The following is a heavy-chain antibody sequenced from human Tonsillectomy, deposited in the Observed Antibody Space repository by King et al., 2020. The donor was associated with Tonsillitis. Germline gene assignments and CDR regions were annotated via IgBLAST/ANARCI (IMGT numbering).Heavy chain of an antibody. J-gene: IGHJ5*02. V-gene: IGHV4-59*01. CDR3: ARGGYDSTWFDP. Sequence: VQLQESGPGLVKPSETLSLTCTVSGGSISSYYWSWIRPPPGKGLEWIGYIYYSGSTNYNPSLKSRVTISVDTSKNQFSLKLSSVTAADTAVYYCARGGYDSTWFDPWGQGTLVTVSS. CDR2: IYYSGST. CDR1: GGSISSYY. D-gene: IGHD3-22*01.